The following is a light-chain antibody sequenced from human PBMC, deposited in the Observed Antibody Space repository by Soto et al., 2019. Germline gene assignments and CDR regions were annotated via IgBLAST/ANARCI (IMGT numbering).Light chain of an antibody. Sequence: EIVLTQSPGTLSLSPGERATLSCRASQSVSSSYLAWYQQKPGQAPRLLIYGASSRATGIPDRFSGSGSGTDFTLTISRLEPEDFAVYYCQKRSNSITFGQGTRLEIK. CDR1: QSVSSSY. CDR2: GAS. J-gene: IGKJ5*01. CDR3: QKRSNSIT. V-gene: IGKV3D-20*02.